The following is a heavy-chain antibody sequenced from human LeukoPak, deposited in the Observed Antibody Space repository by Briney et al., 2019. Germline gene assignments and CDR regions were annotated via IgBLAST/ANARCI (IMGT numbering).Heavy chain of an antibody. V-gene: IGHV3-64*01. Sequence: QPGGSLRLSCVASGFSFDKFGMHWVRQAPGKGLEYVSSVSADESGKYYTKSVRGRFSISRNNSKTTMYLQLGNLRPDDMGIYYCASLDRSEIPWGPGTLVTVSS. CDR1: GFSFDKFG. CDR3: ASLDRSEIP. CDR2: VSADESGK. D-gene: IGHD1-26*01. J-gene: IGHJ5*02.